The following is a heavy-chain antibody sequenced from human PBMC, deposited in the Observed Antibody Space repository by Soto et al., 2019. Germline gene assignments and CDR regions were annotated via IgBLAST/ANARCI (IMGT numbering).Heavy chain of an antibody. CDR2: IKQDGSEK. CDR1: GFTFSSYW. V-gene: IGHV3-7*01. J-gene: IGHJ3*02. D-gene: IGHD3-22*01. CDR3: ARERYYYDSSGYEAPDAFDI. Sequence: PXESLILSCAASGFTFSSYWMSWVRQAPGKGLEWVANIKQDGSEKYYVDSVKGRFTISRDNAKNSLYLQMNSLRAEDTAVYYCARERYYYDSSGYEAPDAFDIWGQGTMVTVSS.